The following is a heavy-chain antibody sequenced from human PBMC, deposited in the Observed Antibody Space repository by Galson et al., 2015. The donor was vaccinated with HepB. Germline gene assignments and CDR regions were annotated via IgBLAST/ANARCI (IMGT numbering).Heavy chain of an antibody. CDR1: GYTFASYY. V-gene: IGHV1-46*01. CDR3: ARDWGQQLVLFAFDI. Sequence: SVKVSCKASGYTFASYYMHWVRQAPGQGLEWMGIINPSGGSTSYAQKFQGRVTMTRDTSTSTVYMELSSLRSEDTAVYYCARDWGQQLVLFAFDIWGQGTMVTVSS. D-gene: IGHD6-13*01. CDR2: INPSGGST. J-gene: IGHJ3*02.